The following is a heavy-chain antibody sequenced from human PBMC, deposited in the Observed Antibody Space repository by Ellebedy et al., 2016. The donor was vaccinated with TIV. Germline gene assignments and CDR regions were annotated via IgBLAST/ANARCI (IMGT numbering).Heavy chain of an antibody. CDR2: IKQDGSEK. CDR3: ARPFPSNYDYSAYSP. Sequence: LSLTCAASGFAFSSYAMHWVRQAPGKGLEWVANIKQDGSEKYYVDSVKGRFTISRDNAKKSLFLQMNSLRAEDTAVYYCARPFPSNYDYSAYSPWGQGTLVTVSS. CDR1: GFAFSSYA. D-gene: IGHD3-22*01. V-gene: IGHV3-7*03. J-gene: IGHJ5*02.